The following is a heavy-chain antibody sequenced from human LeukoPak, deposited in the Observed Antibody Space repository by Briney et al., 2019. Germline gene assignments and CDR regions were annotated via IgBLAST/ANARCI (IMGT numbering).Heavy chain of an antibody. CDR2: IYSGGST. Sequence: GGSLRLSCAASGFTVSSNYMSWVRQAPGKGLEWVSVIYSGGSTYYADSVKGRFTISRDNSKNTLYLQMNSLRAEDTAVYHCARDTVATFRFRDYQHYGMDVWGQGTTVTVSS. CDR3: ARDTVATFRFRDYQHYGMDV. V-gene: IGHV3-53*01. CDR1: GFTVSSNY. J-gene: IGHJ6*02. D-gene: IGHD5-12*01.